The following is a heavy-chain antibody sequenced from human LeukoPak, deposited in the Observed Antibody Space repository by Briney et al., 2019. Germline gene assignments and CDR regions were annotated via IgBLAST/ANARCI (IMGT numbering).Heavy chain of an antibody. V-gene: IGHV3-7*03. CDR2: IKQDGSEK. J-gene: IGHJ4*02. Sequence: PGGSLRLSCAATGFTFSTYWMSWVRRAPGKELEWVANIKQDGSEKYYVDSVKGRFTISRDNAKISLYLQMNSLRAEDTAVYYCARAPRYCSGGTCLLARFDYWGQGTLVTVSS. CDR1: GFTFSTYW. D-gene: IGHD2-15*01. CDR3: ARAPRYCSGGTCLLARFDY.